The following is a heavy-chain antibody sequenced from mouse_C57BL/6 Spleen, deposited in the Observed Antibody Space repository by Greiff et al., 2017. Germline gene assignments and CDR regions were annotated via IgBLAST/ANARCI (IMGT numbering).Heavy chain of an antibody. CDR2: INPSNGGT. V-gene: IGHV1-53*01. CDR1: GYTFTSYW. Sequence: QVQLKQPGTELVKPGASVKLSCKASGYTFTSYWMHWVKQRPGQGLEWIGNINPSNGGTNYNEKFKSKATLTVDKSSSTAYMQLSSLTSEDSAVYDCARPQTEGYYYAMDYWGQGTSVTVSS. J-gene: IGHJ4*01. CDR3: ARPQTEGYYYAMDY.